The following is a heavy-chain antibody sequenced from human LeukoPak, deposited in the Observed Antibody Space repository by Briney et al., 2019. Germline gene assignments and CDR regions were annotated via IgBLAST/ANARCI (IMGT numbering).Heavy chain of an antibody. D-gene: IGHD6-6*01. CDR2: IYYSGGT. CDR1: GGSISSYY. V-gene: IGHV4-59*08. J-gene: IGHJ4*02. Sequence: SETLSLTCTVSGGSISSYYWTWIRQPPGKGLGLEWIGYIYYSGGTNYNPSLKSRVTISIDTSKNQVSLKLSSVTAADTAVYYCARLWDSSSSPDYWGQGTLVTVSS. CDR3: ARLWDSSSSPDY.